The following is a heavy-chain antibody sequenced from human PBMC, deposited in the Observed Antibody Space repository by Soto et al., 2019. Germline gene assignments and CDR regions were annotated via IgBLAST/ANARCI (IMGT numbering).Heavy chain of an antibody. J-gene: IGHJ5*02. Sequence: ASVKPSCTASGYTFTSYGISWVRQAPGQGLEWMGWISAYNGNTNYAQKLQGRVTMTTDTSTSTAYMELRSLRSDDTAVYYCARERGGSGMYPPDDCSEPCGQGTL. CDR2: ISAYNGNT. V-gene: IGHV1-18*04. CDR1: GYTFTSYG. D-gene: IGHD1-26*01. CDR3: ARERGGSGMYPPDDCSEP.